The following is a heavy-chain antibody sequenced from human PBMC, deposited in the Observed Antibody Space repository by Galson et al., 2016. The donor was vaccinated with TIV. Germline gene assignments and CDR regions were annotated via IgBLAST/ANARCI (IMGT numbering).Heavy chain of an antibody. V-gene: IGHV3-7*03. CDR1: GFIFSSYW. J-gene: IGHJ4*02. CDR3: ARAWAGSESY. CDR2: INQDGSVK. D-gene: IGHD3-10*01. Sequence: SLRLSCAGSGFIFSSYWMAWVRQGPGKGLEWVANINQDGSVKNYVDSVKGRFTISRDNAKNSVNLQMNGLRAEDTAVYFCARAWAGSESYWGQGILVTVSS.